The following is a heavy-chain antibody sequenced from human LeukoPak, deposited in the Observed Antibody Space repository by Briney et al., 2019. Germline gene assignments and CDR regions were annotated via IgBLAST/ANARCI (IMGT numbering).Heavy chain of an antibody. CDR3: VRMREGYNYYGMDV. Sequence: SETLSLTCTVSGVSLSSDYWSWIRQPPGKGLEWIGYIYYSGSTNYNPSLKSRVTISIDTSKKQFSLKLSSVTAADTAVYYCVRMREGYNYYGMDVWGQGTTVTVTS. J-gene: IGHJ6*02. D-gene: IGHD2-15*01. V-gene: IGHV4-59*08. CDR1: GVSLSSDY. CDR2: IYYSGST.